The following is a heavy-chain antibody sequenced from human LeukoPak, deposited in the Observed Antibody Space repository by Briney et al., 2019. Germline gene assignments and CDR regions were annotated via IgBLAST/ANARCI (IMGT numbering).Heavy chain of an antibody. D-gene: IGHD3-10*01. V-gene: IGHV3-20*04. CDR2: INWNGGST. Sequence: GGSLRLSCAASGFTFGDYGMSWVRQAPGKGLEWVSGINWNGGSTGYADSVKGRFTISRDNAKNSLYLQMNSLRAEDTALYYCARDVWFGELRPDWGQGTLVTVSS. J-gene: IGHJ4*02. CDR1: GFTFGDYG. CDR3: ARDVWFGELRPD.